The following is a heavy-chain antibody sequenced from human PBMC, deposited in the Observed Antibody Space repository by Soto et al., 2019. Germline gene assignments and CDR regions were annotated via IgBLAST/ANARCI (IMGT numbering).Heavy chain of an antibody. CDR1: GFTFSIYG. V-gene: IGHV3-30*18. CDR3: AKDTYYYDSSGYTDY. J-gene: IGHJ4*02. D-gene: IGHD3-22*01. CDR2: ISYDGSNK. Sequence: SLRLSCAASGFTFSIYGMHWVRQAPGKGLEWVAVISYDGSNKYYADSVKGRFTISRDNSKNTLYLQMNSLRAEDTAVYYCAKDTYYYDSSGYTDYWGQGTLVTVSS.